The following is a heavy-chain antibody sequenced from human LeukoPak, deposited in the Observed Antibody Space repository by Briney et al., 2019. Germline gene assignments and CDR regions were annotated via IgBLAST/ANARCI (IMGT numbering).Heavy chain of an antibody. V-gene: IGHV4-59*11. Sequence: KPSETLSLTCAVSDDSFSSHYWTCIRQPPGKGLEWIGYISYIGSTNYNPSLKSRVTISIDTSKNQFSLKLTSVTAADTAVYYCARDLVTVTKGFDIWGQGTMVSVSS. CDR3: ARDLVTVTKGFDI. D-gene: IGHD4-17*01. J-gene: IGHJ3*02. CDR2: ISYIGST. CDR1: DDSFSSHY.